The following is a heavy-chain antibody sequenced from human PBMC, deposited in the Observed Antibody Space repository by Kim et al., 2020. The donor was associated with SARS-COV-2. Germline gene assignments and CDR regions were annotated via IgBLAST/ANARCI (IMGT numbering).Heavy chain of an antibody. CDR2: IYDSGST. J-gene: IGHJ6*02. CDR1: GGSISSSSYY. V-gene: IGHV4-39*01. CDR3: ARLSLVRGAEYYYHGMDV. Sequence: SETLSLTCTVSGGSISSSSYYWVWIRQPPGKGLDGIGRIYDSGSTDYNPSIKSRVTISVDTSKNQFSLKLSGVTAADTAVDYCARLSLVRGAEYYYHGMDVWGQRTTVTVSS. D-gene: IGHD3-10*01.